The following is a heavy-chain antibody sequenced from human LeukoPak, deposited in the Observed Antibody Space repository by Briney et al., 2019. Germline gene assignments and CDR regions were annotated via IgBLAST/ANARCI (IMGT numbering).Heavy chain of an antibody. CDR2: INSDGSST. J-gene: IGHJ4*02. V-gene: IGHV3-74*01. CDR3: ARWPYDSNGSHFDY. CDR1: GFTFSSYW. Sequence: GGSLRLSCAASGFTFSSYWMHWVRQAPGKGLVWVSRINSDGSSTSYADSVKGRFTISRDNAKNTLYLQMNGLRADDTAVYYCARWPYDSNGSHFDYWGQGTLVTVSS. D-gene: IGHD3-22*01.